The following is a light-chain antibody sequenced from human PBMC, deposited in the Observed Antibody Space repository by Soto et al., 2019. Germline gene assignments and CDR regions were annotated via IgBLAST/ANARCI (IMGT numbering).Light chain of an antibody. V-gene: IGKV1-6*01. CDR1: QDMRND. J-gene: IGKJ4*01. Sequence: AIQMTQSPSSLSASVGDRVTITCRASQDMRNDLGWYQQKPGKAPKLLIYGASSSQSGVPSRFSGSGSGTEFILTISSLQPEDFATYYCLQEYSYPLTFGGGTKVEMK. CDR2: GAS. CDR3: LQEYSYPLT.